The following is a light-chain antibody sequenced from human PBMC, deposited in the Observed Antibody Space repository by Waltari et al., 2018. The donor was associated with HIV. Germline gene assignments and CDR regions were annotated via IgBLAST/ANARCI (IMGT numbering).Light chain of an antibody. CDR3: HQNNYWPQT. J-gene: IGKJ1*01. CDR1: QSVGIN. Sequence: IVMTQSPATLSVSPGERATLSCRASQSVGINLALYQHKPGQAPRLLIYGASTRASGIPARFSGSGSGTEFTLTITSLQSEDFAVYYCHQNNYWPQTFGQGTKVEIK. V-gene: IGKV3-15*01. CDR2: GAS.